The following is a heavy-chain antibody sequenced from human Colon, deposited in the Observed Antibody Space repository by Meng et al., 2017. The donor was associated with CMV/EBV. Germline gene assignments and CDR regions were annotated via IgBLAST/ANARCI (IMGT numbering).Heavy chain of an antibody. CDR2: IYYSGNI. D-gene: IGHD3-9*01. CDR3: ARDRIGYYDILTGDSDLYGMDV. J-gene: IGHJ6*02. CDR1: GASVSSASYY. Sequence: SDTLSLTFTVSGASVSSASYYWSWIRQPPGKGLEWIGYIYYSGNINYNPSLKSRVTISVDKSKNQFSLKLTSVTAADTAVYYCARDRIGYYDILTGDSDLYGMDVWGQGTTVTVSS. V-gene: IGHV4-61*01.